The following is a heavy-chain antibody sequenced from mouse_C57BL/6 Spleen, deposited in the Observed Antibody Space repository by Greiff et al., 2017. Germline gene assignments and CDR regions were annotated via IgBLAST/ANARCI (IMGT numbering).Heavy chain of an antibody. Sequence: EVQLQESGPELVKPGASVKISCKASGYSFTDYNMNWVKQSNGKSLEWIGVINPNYGTTSYNQKFKGKATLTVDQSSSTAYLPLNSLTSEDTEVYYCAIERDSSDFGMDYWGQGTSVTVSS. CDR2: INPNYGTT. CDR3: AIERDSSDFGMDY. CDR1: GYSFTDYN. J-gene: IGHJ4*01. D-gene: IGHD3-2*02. V-gene: IGHV1-39*01.